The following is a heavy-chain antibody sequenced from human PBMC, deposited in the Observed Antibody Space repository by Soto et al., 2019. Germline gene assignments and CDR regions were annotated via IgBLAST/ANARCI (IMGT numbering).Heavy chain of an antibody. CDR1: GGSVSSGSYY. J-gene: IGHJ5*02. D-gene: IGHD2-2*01. Sequence: QVQLQESGPGLVKPSETLSLTCTVSGGSVSSGSYYWSWIRQPPGKVLEWVGYIYYRGSTNYNPSLKSRVTISVDTSKNQFSLKLSSVTAADTAGYYCARFSRYCSSTSCYEGFDHWGQGPLVTVSS. V-gene: IGHV4-61*01. CDR3: ARFSRYCSSTSCYEGFDH. CDR2: IYYRGST.